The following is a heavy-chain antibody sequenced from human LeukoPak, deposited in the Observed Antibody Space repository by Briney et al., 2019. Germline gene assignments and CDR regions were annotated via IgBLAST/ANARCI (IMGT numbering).Heavy chain of an antibody. V-gene: IGHV3-23*01. D-gene: IGHD2-15*01. CDR3: AKSIGGVVVVAADY. J-gene: IGHJ4*02. CDR1: GFTFSTYA. CDR2: ISGSGGGT. Sequence: GGSLRLSCAASGFTFSTYAMTWVRQAPGKGLEWVSVISGSGGGTYYADPVKGRFTLSRDNSKSTLYLQMNSLRAEDTAVYYCAKSIGGVVVVAADYWGQGTLVTVSS.